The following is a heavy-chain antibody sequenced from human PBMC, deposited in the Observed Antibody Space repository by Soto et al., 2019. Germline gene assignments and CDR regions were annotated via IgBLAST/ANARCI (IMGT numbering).Heavy chain of an antibody. CDR3: ARSSVDTDYYYYGMDV. J-gene: IGHJ6*02. D-gene: IGHD5-18*01. V-gene: IGHV7-4-1*01. Sequence: ASVKVSCKASGYTFTSYAMNWVRQAPGQGLEWMGWINTNTGNPTYAQGFTGRFVFSLDTSVSAAYLQICSLKAEDTAVYYCARSSVDTDYYYYGMDVWGQGTTVTVSS. CDR2: INTNTGNP. CDR1: GYTFTSYA.